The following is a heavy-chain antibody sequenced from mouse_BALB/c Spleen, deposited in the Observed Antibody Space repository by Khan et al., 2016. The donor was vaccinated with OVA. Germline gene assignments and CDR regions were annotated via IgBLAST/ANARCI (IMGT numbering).Heavy chain of an antibody. Sequence: EVELVESGGDLVQPGGSRKLSCAASGFTFSSYTMSWVRQTPEKRLEWVAFISNGGNSAYYPDTVKGRFTISRDNAKNTLYLQMSSLKSEDTAMYYCARTSYTECDYAMDYWGLGTSVTVSS. CDR1: GFTFSSYT. CDR2: ISNGGNSA. J-gene: IGHJ4*01. D-gene: IGHD1-1*01. V-gene: IGHV5-12-2*01. CDR3: ARTSYTECDYAMDY.